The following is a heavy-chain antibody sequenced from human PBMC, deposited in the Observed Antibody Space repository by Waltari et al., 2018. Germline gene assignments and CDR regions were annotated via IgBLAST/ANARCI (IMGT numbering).Heavy chain of an antibody. D-gene: IGHD6-19*01. CDR3: ARDAGYSSGWYRVVDY. Sequence: QVQLVQSGAEVKKPGSSVQVSCKASGGTFSSYAISWVRQAPGQGLEWMGRIIPIFGTANYAQKFQGRVTITADKSTSTAYMELSSLRSEDTAVYYCARDAGYSSGWYRVVDYWGQGTLVTVSS. J-gene: IGHJ4*02. V-gene: IGHV1-69*08. CDR1: GGTFSSYA. CDR2: IIPIFGTA.